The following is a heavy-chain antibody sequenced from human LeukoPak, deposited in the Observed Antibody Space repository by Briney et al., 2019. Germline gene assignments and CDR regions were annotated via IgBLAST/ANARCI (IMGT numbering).Heavy chain of an antibody. V-gene: IGHV3-30-3*01. D-gene: IGHD6-13*01. Sequence: PGGSLRLSCAASGFTFSSYAMHWVRQAPGKGLEWVAVISYDGSNKYYADSVKGRFTISRDNSKNTLYLQMNSLSAEDTAVYYCASDIQDGYSSSWYGYFDYWGQGTLVTVSS. CDR1: GFTFSSYA. J-gene: IGHJ4*02. CDR3: ASDIQDGYSSSWYGYFDY. CDR2: ISYDGSNK.